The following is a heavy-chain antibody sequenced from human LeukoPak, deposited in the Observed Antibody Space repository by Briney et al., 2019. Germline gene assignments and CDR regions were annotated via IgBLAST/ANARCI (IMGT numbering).Heavy chain of an antibody. CDR2: LSRTGDYT. Sequence: GGSLRLSCAASGFSFSGCGMGWVRQAPGKGLEWVSTLSRTGDYTYYADSVKGRFTISRDNSKNTLYLQMNSLRAEDTAVYYCARDRAAAMEYYYMDVWGKGTTVTVSS. D-gene: IGHD2-2*01. V-gene: IGHV3-23*05. CDR1: GFSFSGCG. CDR3: ARDRAAAMEYYYMDV. J-gene: IGHJ6*03.